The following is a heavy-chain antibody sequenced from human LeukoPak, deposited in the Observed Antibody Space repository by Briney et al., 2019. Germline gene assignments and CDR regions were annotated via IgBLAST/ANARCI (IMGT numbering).Heavy chain of an antibody. Sequence: SETLSLTCAVYGGSFSGYYWSWIRQPPGKGLEWIGEINHSGSTNYNPSLKSRVTISVDTSKNQFSLKLSSVTAADTAVYYCARESIAARRAQDYWGQGTLVTVSS. D-gene: IGHD6-6*01. V-gene: IGHV4-34*01. J-gene: IGHJ4*02. CDR1: GGSFSGYY. CDR2: INHSGST. CDR3: ARESIAARRAQDY.